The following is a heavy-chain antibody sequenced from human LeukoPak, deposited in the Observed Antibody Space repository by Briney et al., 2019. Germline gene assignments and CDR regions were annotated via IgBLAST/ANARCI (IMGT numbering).Heavy chain of an antibody. V-gene: IGHV1-2*04. CDR3: ARGGIAAAGGYYYGMDV. CDR2: INPNSGGT. J-gene: IGHJ6*02. CDR1: GCTFTGYY. Sequence: ASVKVPCKASGCTFTGYYMHWVTQAPGQGLEWMGWINPNSGGTNYAQKFQGWVTMTRDTSISTAYMELSRLRSDDTAVYYCARGGIAAAGGYYYGMDVWGQGTTVTVSS. D-gene: IGHD6-13*01.